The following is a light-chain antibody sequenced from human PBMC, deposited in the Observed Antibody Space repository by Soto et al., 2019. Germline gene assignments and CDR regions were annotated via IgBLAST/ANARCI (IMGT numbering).Light chain of an antibody. V-gene: IGKV1-9*01. Sequence: DIQLTHSPSFLSASVGDRVTITCRASQGISSYLAWYQQKPGKAPKLLIYAASTLQSGVPSRFSGSGSGTEFTLTISSLQPEDFASYYCQQLNSYPQTFGPGTKVDIK. J-gene: IGKJ3*01. CDR2: AAS. CDR3: QQLNSYPQT. CDR1: QGISSY.